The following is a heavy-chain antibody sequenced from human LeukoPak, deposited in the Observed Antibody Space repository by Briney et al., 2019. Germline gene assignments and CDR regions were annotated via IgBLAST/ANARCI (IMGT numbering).Heavy chain of an antibody. Sequence: SVKVSCKASGGTFSSYAISWVRQAPGQGLKWMGRIIPILGIANYAQKFQGRVTITADKSTSTAYMELSSLRSEDTAVYYCARDQVAAAGRIDYWGQGTLVTVSS. CDR1: GGTFSSYA. V-gene: IGHV1-69*04. D-gene: IGHD6-13*01. CDR3: ARDQVAAAGRIDY. J-gene: IGHJ4*02. CDR2: IIPILGIA.